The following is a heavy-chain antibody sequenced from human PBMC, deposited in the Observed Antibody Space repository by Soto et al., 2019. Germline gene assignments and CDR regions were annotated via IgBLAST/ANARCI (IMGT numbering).Heavy chain of an antibody. Sequence: GGSLRLSCTVSGFAFNNYGINWVRQAPGKGLEWVSSISKSDYTYYSDSVKGRFAISRDNAKSSVSLQMNTLGVEDTAVYYCAREDSIIIPAVSDFWGQGTLVTVSS. V-gene: IGHV3-21*01. CDR3: AREDSIIIPAVSDF. J-gene: IGHJ4*02. D-gene: IGHD2-2*01. CDR1: GFAFNNYG. CDR2: ISKSDYT.